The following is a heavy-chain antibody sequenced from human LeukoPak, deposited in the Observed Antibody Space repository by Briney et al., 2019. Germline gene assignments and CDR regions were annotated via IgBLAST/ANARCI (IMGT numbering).Heavy chain of an antibody. CDR2: VYYSGST. CDR1: GGSITSHY. V-gene: IGHV4-59*11. J-gene: IGHJ3*02. CDR3: ARGAPLDAFDI. Sequence: PSETLSLTCSVSGGSITSHYWSWIRQSPRMRLEWIGNVYYSGSTKYNPSLESRATISIYTSRNQFSLKLTSVTAADTAVYYCARGAPLDAFDIWGPGTMVPVSS.